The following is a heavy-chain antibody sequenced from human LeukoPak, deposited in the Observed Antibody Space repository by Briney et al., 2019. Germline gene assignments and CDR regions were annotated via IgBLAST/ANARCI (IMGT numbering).Heavy chain of an antibody. D-gene: IGHD6-6*01. CDR3: AKDKNSSSSRLYYYYYMDV. CDR2: ISYDGSNK. J-gene: IGHJ6*03. CDR1: GFTFSSYG. V-gene: IGHV3-30*18. Sequence: GGSLRLSCAASGFTFSSYGMHWVRQAPGKGLEWVAVISYDGSNKYYADSVKGRFTISRDNSKNTLYLQMNSLRAEDTAVYYCAKDKNSSSSRLYYYYYMDVWGKGTTVTVSS.